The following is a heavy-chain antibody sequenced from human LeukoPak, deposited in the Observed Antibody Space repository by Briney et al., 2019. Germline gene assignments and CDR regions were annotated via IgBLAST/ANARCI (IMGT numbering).Heavy chain of an antibody. J-gene: IGHJ4*02. D-gene: IGHD1-26*01. CDR3: AKDRGGSGSYSVFDF. CDR2: ISYDGSNK. CDR1: GFTFSSYG. V-gene: IGHV3-30*12. Sequence: GGSLRLSCAASGFTFSSYGMHWVRQAPGKGLEWVAVISYDGSNKYYADSVKGRFTISRDNSKNTLYLQMNSLRAEDTAVYYCAKDRGGSGSYSVFDFWGQGTLVTVSS.